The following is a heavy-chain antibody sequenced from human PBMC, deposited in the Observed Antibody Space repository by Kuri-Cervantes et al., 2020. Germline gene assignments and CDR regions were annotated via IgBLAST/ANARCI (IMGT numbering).Heavy chain of an antibody. V-gene: IGHV3-23*01. CDR1: GLTFSSHA. Sequence: GGFLRLSSVASGLTFSSHAMSWVRQAPGEGLEWVSSINFNGGASYYADSVKGRFTISRDNSKNTLYVQMNSLRAEDTAVYYCARSMLLWFGTFDYWGQGTLVTVSS. CDR2: INFNGGAS. D-gene: IGHD3-10*01. J-gene: IGHJ4*02. CDR3: ARSMLLWFGTFDY.